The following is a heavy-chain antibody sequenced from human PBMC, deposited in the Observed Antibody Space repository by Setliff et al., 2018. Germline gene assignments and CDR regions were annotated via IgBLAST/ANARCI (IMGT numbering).Heavy chain of an antibody. D-gene: IGHD6-13*01. Sequence: VASVKVSCKASGGTFSSYAISWVRQAPGQGLEWMGGIIPIFGTANYAQKFQGRVTITTDESTSTAYMELSSLRSEDTAVYYCARGSGVAAVYFDYWGQGTLVTVSS. CDR3: ARGSGVAAVYFDY. CDR2: IIPIFGTA. V-gene: IGHV1-69*05. J-gene: IGHJ4*02. CDR1: GGTFSSYA.